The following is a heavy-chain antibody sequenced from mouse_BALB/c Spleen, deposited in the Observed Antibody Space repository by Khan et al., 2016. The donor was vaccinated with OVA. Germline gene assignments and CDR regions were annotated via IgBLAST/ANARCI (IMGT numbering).Heavy chain of an antibody. J-gene: IGHJ4*01. CDR3: ARTEVHYFGSYTLDY. CDR1: GFNIKDTY. Sequence: EVQLQESGAELVKPGASVKLSCTTSGFNIKDTYIHWVKQRPEQGLEWVGRIDPATGNIKYDTKFQGKATITADTSSNTAFLHLSSLTSGDTSVYYCARTEVHYFGSYTLDYWGQGTSVTVTS. V-gene: IGHV14-3*02. CDR2: IDPATGNI. D-gene: IGHD1-2*01.